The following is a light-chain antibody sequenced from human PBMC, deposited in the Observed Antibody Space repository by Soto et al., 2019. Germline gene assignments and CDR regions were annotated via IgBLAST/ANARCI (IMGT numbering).Light chain of an antibody. CDR3: QQYDSYPRT. V-gene: IGKV1-8*01. CDR1: QGISSY. Sequence: AIRMTQSPSSFSASTGDGVTITCRASQGISSYLAWYQQKPGKAPKLLIYAASTLQSGVPSRFSGSGAGTAFTLTISCLQSEDFATYYCQQYDSYPRTSGQGTKVEIK. CDR2: AAS. J-gene: IGKJ1*01.